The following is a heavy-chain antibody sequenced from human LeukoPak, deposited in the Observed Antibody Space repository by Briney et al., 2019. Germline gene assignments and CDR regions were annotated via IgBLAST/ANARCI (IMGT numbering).Heavy chain of an antibody. CDR3: ASGGGVVVPAAFYYYGMDV. CDR1: GGSVSSGSYY. Sequence: SETLSLTCTVSGGSVSSGSYYWSWIRQPPGKGLEWIGYIYHSGSTNYNPSLKSRVTISVDTSKNQFSLKLSSVTAADTAVYYCASGGGVVVPAAFYYYGMDVWGKGTTVTVSS. V-gene: IGHV4-61*01. CDR2: IYHSGST. D-gene: IGHD2-2*01. J-gene: IGHJ6*04.